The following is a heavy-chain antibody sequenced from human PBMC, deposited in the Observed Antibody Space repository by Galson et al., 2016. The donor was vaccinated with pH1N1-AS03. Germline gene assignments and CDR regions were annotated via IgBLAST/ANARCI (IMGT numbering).Heavy chain of an antibody. D-gene: IGHD5-18*01. J-gene: IGHJ4*02. CDR2: INAGNNYR. CDR1: GFNFRGYY. CDR3: ARLQRDTILTDSFFDY. V-gene: IGHV3-11*06. Sequence: SLRLSCAASGFNFRGYYMSWIRQAPGKGLEWVSYINAGNNYREYADSVKGRFTVSRDNAKSSLYLQMNSLRAEDTAVYYCARLQRDTILTDSFFDYMGQGTLVTVSS.